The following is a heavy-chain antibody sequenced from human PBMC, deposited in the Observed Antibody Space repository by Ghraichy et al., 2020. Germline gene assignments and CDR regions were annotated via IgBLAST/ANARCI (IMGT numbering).Heavy chain of an antibody. D-gene: IGHD2-2*01. CDR2: IYYSGST. CDR3: ARDYCSSTSCYSTILDP. J-gene: IGHJ5*02. V-gene: IGHV4-30-4*08. CDR1: GGSISSGDYY. Sequence: LSLTCTVSGGSISSGDYYWSWIRQPPGKGLEWIGYIYYSGSTYYNPSLKSRVTISVDTSKNQFSLKLSSVTAADTAVYYCARDYCSSTSCYSTILDPWGQGTLVTVSS.